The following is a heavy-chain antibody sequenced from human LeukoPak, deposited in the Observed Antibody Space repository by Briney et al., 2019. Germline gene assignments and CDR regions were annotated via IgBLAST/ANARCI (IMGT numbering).Heavy chain of an antibody. CDR3: ARVVVPAASMGLVDP. V-gene: IGHV1-2*02. J-gene: IGHJ5*02. CDR1: GYTFTGYY. CDR2: INPNSGGT. D-gene: IGHD2-2*01. Sequence: ASVKVSCKASGYTFTGYYMHWVRQAPGQGLEWMGWINPNSGGTNYAQKFQGRVTMTRDTSISTAYMELSRLRSDDTAVYYCARVVVPAASMGLVDPWGQGTLVTVSS.